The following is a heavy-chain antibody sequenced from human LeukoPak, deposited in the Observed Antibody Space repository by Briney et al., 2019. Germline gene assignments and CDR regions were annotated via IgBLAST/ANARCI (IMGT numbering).Heavy chain of an antibody. D-gene: IGHD1-1*01. V-gene: IGHV4-34*01. CDR1: GGSFSGYY. CDR2: INHSGST. Sequence: SETLSLTCAVYGGSFSGYYWSWIRQPPGKGLEWIGEINHSGSTNYNPSLKSRVTISVDTSKNQFSLKLSSVTAADTAVYYCARAPSYNSARLDVWGQGTTVTISS. CDR3: ARAPSYNSARLDV. J-gene: IGHJ6*02.